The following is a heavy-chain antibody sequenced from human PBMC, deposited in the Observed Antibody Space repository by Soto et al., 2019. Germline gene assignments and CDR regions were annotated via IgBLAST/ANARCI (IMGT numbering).Heavy chain of an antibody. CDR1: ADSFSSYG. CDR3: ARVFPDGWVEPGVVRGYLDT. CDR2: IIPIFGTT. Sequence: QVQLVQSGAEVKEPGSAVKVSCKAPADSFSSYGISWXXXAPGQGLEWMGGIIPIFGTTNYAEKFQGRVTITADESTNTAYMELSSLRSEDTALYYCARVFPDGWVEPGVVRGYLDTWGRGTLVTVSS. V-gene: IGHV1-69*01. J-gene: IGHJ4*02. D-gene: IGHD3-3*01.